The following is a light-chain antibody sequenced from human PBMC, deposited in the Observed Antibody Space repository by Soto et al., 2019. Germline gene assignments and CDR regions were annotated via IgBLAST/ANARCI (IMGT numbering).Light chain of an antibody. J-gene: IGLJ3*02. CDR1: NSDVGRYNL. CDR2: AVT. CDR3: CSYAGSSTPWV. V-gene: IGLV2-23*02. Sequence: QSALTQPASVSGSPGQSITISCTGTNSDVGRYNLVSWYQLHPGEAPKLMIYAVTKRPSGVSNRFSGSKSGNTASLTISGLQAEDEADYYCCSYAGSSTPWVFGGGTKVTVL.